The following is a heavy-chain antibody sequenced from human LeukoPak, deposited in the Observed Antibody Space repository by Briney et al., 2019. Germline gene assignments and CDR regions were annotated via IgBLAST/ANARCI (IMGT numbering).Heavy chain of an antibody. Sequence: SETLSLTCTVSGGSISSYYWSWIRQPPGKGLEWIGYIYTSGSTNYNPSLKSRVTISVDTSKNQFSLKLSSVTAADTAVYYCARSPYYYDSSGYSLNYFDCWGQGTLVTVSS. J-gene: IGHJ4*02. V-gene: IGHV4-4*09. D-gene: IGHD3-22*01. CDR2: IYTSGST. CDR1: GGSISSYY. CDR3: ARSPYYYDSSGYSLNYFDC.